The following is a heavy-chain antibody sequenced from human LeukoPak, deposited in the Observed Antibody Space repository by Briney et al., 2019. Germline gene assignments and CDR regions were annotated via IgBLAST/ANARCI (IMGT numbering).Heavy chain of an antibody. CDR3: ASVPGSGSYPYYFDY. V-gene: IGHV4-39*07. D-gene: IGHD1-26*01. CDR2: IYYSGST. CDR1: GGSISSSIHY. Sequence: SETLSLTCAVSGGSISSSIHYWAWIRQPPGKGLGWIGSIYYSGSTYYNPSIKSRVTISLYLSEGQFSLNLNSVTAADTAVYYCASVPGSGSYPYYFDYWGQGTLVTVSS. J-gene: IGHJ4*02.